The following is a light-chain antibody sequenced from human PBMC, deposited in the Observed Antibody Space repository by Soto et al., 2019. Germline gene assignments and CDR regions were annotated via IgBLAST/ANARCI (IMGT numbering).Light chain of an antibody. Sequence: DIVMTQSPATLSVSPGERATLSCRASQSFSSNLACYQQKPGQAPRLLLYGASTRATGITARFSGSGSGTEYSLTSSSLQSEDFSVYYCQHYNNCPRTFGQGTKVEIK. V-gene: IGKV3-15*01. J-gene: IGKJ1*01. CDR1: QSFSSN. CDR2: GAS. CDR3: QHYNNCPRT.